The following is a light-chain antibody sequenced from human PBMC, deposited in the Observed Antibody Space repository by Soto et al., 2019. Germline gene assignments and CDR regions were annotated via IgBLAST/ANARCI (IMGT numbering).Light chain of an antibody. V-gene: IGKV3-20*01. CDR3: QQYGYPPYA. CDR2: DAS. CDR1: QSVTSNY. Sequence: EVVLTQSPGTLSLSPGERATLSCRASQSVTSNYLAWYQHKTGQAPRLLIYDASTRATAIPDRFSGSGSGTDFTLTISSLEPEDFAVYYCQQYGYPPYAFGQGTKLEIK. J-gene: IGKJ2*01.